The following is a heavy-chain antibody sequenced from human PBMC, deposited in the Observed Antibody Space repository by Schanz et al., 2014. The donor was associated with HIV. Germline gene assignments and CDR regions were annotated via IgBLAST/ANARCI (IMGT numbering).Heavy chain of an antibody. CDR3: ARDQTTINYYYYALDV. V-gene: IGHV3-30*03. J-gene: IGHJ6*02. Sequence: VQLVESGGGLVKPGGSLRLSCTASGFAFSRYPMNWVRQAPGKGLEWVAVTLHDGSGTYYADSVRGRFNISRDNSKNTLYLQMNNLRREDTAVYFCARDQTTINYYYYALDVWGQGTTVTVTS. D-gene: IGHD1-1*01. CDR1: GFAFSRYP. CDR2: TLHDGSGT.